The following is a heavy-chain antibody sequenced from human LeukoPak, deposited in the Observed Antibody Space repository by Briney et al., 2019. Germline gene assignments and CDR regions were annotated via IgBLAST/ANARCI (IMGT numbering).Heavy chain of an antibody. D-gene: IGHD2-21*01. CDR2: ISYDGSNK. J-gene: IGHJ5*02. CDR3: ARGLAHIT. Sequence: GRSLRLSCAASGFTFSSYAMHWVRQAPGKGLEWVAVISYDGSNKYYADSVKGRFTISRDNSKNTLYLQMDSLRAEDTAVYYCARGLAHITWGQGTLVTVSS. V-gene: IGHV3-30*04. CDR1: GFTFSSYA.